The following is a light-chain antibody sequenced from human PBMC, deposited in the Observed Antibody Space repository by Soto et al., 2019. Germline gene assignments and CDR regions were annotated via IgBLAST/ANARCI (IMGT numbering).Light chain of an antibody. J-gene: IGLJ1*01. V-gene: IGLV2-14*01. CDR2: EVS. CDR3: SSYRSSNTYV. Sequence: QSALTQPASVSGSPGQSITISCTGTSSDVGGYNYVSWYQQHPGEAPKLMIYEVSNRPSGVSNRFSGSKSGNTASLTISGLQAEDEADYYCSSYRSSNTYVFGTGTKLTVL. CDR1: SSDVGGYNY.